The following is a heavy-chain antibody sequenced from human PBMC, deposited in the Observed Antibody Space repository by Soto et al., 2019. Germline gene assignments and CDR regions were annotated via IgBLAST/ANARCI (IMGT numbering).Heavy chain of an antibody. D-gene: IGHD3-16*02. Sequence: GGSLRLSCATSGFTFKYAWMIWVRQAPAKGLEWVGRIKSEASGGTIDYAAPVKGRFTISRDDSKNTLYLQMNSLKTEDTSVYYCSHRHDFYYTMHVWGQGTTVTVSS. CDR3: SHRHDFYYTMHV. V-gene: IGHV3-15*07. J-gene: IGHJ6*02. CDR1: GFTFKYAW. CDR2: IKSEASGGTI.